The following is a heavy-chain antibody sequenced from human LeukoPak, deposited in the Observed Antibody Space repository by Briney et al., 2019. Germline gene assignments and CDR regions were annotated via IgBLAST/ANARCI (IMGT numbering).Heavy chain of an antibody. Sequence: ASMKVSCKAFGYTFTSYGVSWVRQAPGQGLEWMGWISAYNGNTNYAQNLQGRVTMTTDTSTSTAYLELRSLRSDDTAVYYCARGAYCGGDCSSSDAFDIWGQGTMV. J-gene: IGHJ3*02. D-gene: IGHD2-21*02. CDR2: ISAYNGNT. V-gene: IGHV1-18*01. CDR3: ARGAYCGGDCSSSDAFDI. CDR1: GYTFTSYG.